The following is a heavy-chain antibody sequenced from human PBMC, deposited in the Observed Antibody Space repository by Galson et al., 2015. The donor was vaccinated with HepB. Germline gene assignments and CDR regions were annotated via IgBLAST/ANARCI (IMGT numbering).Heavy chain of an antibody. J-gene: IGHJ4*02. Sequence: SVKVSCKASGYTFISYGMHWVRQAPGQRLEWMGWINAGSGNTKYSQKFQGRVTITRDTSASTAYMELSSLRSEDTAVYYCARDLRNQDFWSGYYDDFWGQGTLVTVSS. CDR3: ARDLRNQDFWSGYYDDF. CDR2: INAGSGNT. CDR1: GYTFISYG. V-gene: IGHV1-3*01. D-gene: IGHD3-3*01.